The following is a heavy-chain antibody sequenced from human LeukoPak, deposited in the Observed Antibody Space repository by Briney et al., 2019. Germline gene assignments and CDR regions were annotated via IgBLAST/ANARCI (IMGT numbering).Heavy chain of an antibody. Sequence: SETLSLTCAVYGGSFSGYYWSWIRQPPGKGLEWIGEINHSGSTNYNPSLKSRGTISVDTSKNQFSLKLSSVTAVDTAVYYCAHDTYSSGWYSAFDIWGQGTMVTVSS. CDR2: INHSGST. J-gene: IGHJ3*02. CDR1: GGSFSGYY. V-gene: IGHV4-34*01. D-gene: IGHD6-19*01. CDR3: AHDTYSSGWYSAFDI.